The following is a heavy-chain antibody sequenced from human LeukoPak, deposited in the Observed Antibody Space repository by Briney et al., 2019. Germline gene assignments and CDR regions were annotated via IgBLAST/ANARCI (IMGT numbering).Heavy chain of an antibody. CDR2: ITHSGSA. CDR1: TGSLNTYY. J-gene: IGHJ4*02. V-gene: IGHV4-34*01. D-gene: IGHD6-19*01. Sequence: SETLSLTCAVSTGSLNTYYWTWIRQSPGMGLEWIGEITHSGSANYNPSLKSRVTISVDTSKNRFSLNVTSVTAADTAVYYCARAAFRTSGRYRYFDFWGQGTLVTVSS. CDR3: ARAAFRTSGRYRYFDF.